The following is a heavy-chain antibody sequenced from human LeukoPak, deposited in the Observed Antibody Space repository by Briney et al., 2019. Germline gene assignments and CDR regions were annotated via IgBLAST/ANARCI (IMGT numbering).Heavy chain of an antibody. J-gene: IGHJ1*01. CDR1: GFTVSGKY. V-gene: IGHV3-66*01. CDR2: IYSGGNT. CDR3: AGSRLSAEYFQF. Sequence: GGSLRLSCEASGFTVSGKYMNWIRQAPGKGLEWVSVIYSGGNTYYADSVKGRFSISRDNSKNTLYLQMNSLRVEDTAVYYCAGSRLSAEYFQFWGQGTLVAVSS.